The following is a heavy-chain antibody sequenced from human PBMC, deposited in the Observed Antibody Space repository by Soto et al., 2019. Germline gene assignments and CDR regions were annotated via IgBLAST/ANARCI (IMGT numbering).Heavy chain of an antibody. Sequence: TLSLTCTVSGGSISSSSYYWGWIRQPPGKGLEWIGSIYYSGSTYYNPSLKSRVTISVDTSKNQFSLKLSSVTAADTAVYYCARRQSSSWYGLWGQGTLVTVSS. V-gene: IGHV4-39*01. D-gene: IGHD6-13*01. CDR1: GGSISSSSYY. CDR3: ARRQSSSWYGL. CDR2: IYYSGST. J-gene: IGHJ4*02.